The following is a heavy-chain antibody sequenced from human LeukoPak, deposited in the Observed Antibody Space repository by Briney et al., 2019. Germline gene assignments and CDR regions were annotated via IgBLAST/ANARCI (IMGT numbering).Heavy chain of an antibody. J-gene: IGHJ4*02. CDR3: ARGTSDSRVTPTRY. D-gene: IGHD3-22*01. CDR2: IDTDGSDT. V-gene: IGHV3-74*01. CDR1: GFTFSSYA. Sequence: GGSLRLSCAASGFTFSSYAMQWVRQAPGKGLVWVSRIDTDGSDTSYADSVKGRFTISRDNAKNTLYLQMNSLRAEDTAVYYCARGTSDSRVTPTRYWGQGTLVTVSS.